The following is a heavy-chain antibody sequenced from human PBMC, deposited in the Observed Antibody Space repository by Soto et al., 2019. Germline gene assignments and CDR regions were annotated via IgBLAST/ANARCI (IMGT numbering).Heavy chain of an antibody. V-gene: IGHV3-48*02. CDR3: VRDDSSGWSRHDVFDI. CDR2: IRSSSSTT. D-gene: IGHD6-19*01. CDR1: GFIFSTYS. Sequence: GGSLRLSCAASGFIFSTYSMNWVRQAPGKGLEWVSNIRSSSSTTYYADSVKGRFTISRDNAKNSLYLQMNSLRDEDTAVYYCVRDDSSGWSRHDVFDIGGQGKMATVS. J-gene: IGHJ3*02.